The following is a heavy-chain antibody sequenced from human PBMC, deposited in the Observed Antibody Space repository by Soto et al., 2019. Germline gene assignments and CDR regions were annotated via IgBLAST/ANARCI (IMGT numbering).Heavy chain of an antibody. CDR3: ARVGHITNYGMAV. J-gene: IGHJ6*02. D-gene: IGHD1-26*01. CDR1: GGTFSSYP. CDR2: IIPFFGTS. V-gene: IGHV1-69*01. Sequence: QVQLVQSGAEVKKPGSSVKVSGEASGGTFSSYPINWVRQAPGQGLEWMGGIIPFFGTSTYAQKFQGRVTITADESTSTAYMELRSLRSEDTAVYYCARVGHITNYGMAVWGQGTTVTVSS.